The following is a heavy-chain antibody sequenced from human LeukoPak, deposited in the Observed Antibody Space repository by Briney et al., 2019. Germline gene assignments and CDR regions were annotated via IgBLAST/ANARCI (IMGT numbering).Heavy chain of an antibody. CDR2: INHSGST. CDR3: ARVYCSGGSCPERGMDV. V-gene: IGHV4-34*01. J-gene: IGHJ6*04. Sequence: SETLSLTCAVYDGSFSGSYWSWIRQPPGKGLEWIGEINHSGSTNYNSSLKSRVTISVDTSKNQFPLKLSSVTAADTAVYYCARVYCSGGSCPERGMDVWGKGTTVTVSS. D-gene: IGHD2-15*01. CDR1: DGSFSGSY.